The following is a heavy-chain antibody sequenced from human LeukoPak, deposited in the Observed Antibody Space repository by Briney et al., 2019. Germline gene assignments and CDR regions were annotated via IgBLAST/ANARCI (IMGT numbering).Heavy chain of an antibody. CDR1: GFTFGSYA. D-gene: IGHD2-15*01. Sequence: GGSLRLSCAASGFTFGSYAMSWVRQAPGKGLEWVSAISGSGGSTYYADSVKGRFTISRDNSKNTLYRQMNSLRAQDTAVYYRAKGYCSGGSCYVLGYWGQGTLVTVSS. CDR2: ISGSGGST. V-gene: IGHV3-23*01. CDR3: AKGYCSGGSCYVLGY. J-gene: IGHJ4*02.